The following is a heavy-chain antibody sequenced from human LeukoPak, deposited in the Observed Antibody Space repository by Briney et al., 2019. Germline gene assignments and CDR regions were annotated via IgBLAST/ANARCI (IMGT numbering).Heavy chain of an antibody. D-gene: IGHD6-13*01. Sequence: SETLSLTCTVSGGSISSYYWSWIRQPPGKGLEWIGYIYYSGSTNYNPSLKSRVTISVDTSKNQFSPKLSSVTAADTAVYYCARAVTSSSSWYKWVNWFDPWGQGTLVTVSS. CDR1: GGSISSYY. V-gene: IGHV4-59*01. CDR3: ARAVTSSSSWYKWVNWFDP. CDR2: IYYSGST. J-gene: IGHJ5*02.